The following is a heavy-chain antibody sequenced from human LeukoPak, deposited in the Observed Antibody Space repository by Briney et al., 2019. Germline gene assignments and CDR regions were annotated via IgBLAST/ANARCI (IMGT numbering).Heavy chain of an antibody. CDR2: IIPIFGTA. V-gene: IGHV1-69*06. CDR1: RGTFSSYA. J-gene: IGHJ4*02. CDR3: ARDHPYYDYSSGYYYAN. D-gene: IGHD3-22*01. Sequence: ASVKVSCKASRGTFSSYAISWVRQAPGQGLEWMGRIIPIFGTANYAQKFQGRVTITADKSTSTAYMELSSLRSEDTAVYYCARDHPYYDYSSGYYYANWGQGTLVTVSS.